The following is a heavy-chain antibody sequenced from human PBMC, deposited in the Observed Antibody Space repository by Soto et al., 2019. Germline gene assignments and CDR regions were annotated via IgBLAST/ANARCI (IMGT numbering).Heavy chain of an antibody. CDR2: IYYSGST. D-gene: IGHD2-21*02. J-gene: IGHJ4*02. CDR1: GGSISSYY. CDR3: ARGWGLVVDY. V-gene: IGHV4-59*01. Sequence: QVQLQESGPGLVKPSETLSLTCTVSGGSISSYYWSWIRQPPGKGLEWIGYIYYSGSTNYNPSLKSRVTISVDTSKNQFSPKLSSVTAEDTAVYYCARGWGLVVDYWGQGTLVTVSS.